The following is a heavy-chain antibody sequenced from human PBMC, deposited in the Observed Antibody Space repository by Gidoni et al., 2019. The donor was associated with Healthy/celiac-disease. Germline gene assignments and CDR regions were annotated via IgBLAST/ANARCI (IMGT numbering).Heavy chain of an antibody. Sequence: QVQLQQWGAGLLKPSETLSLTCAVYGGSFSGYYWSWIRQPPGKGLELIGEINHSGSTNYNPSLKSRVTISVDTSKNQFSLKLSSVTAADTAVYYCARGGPYYYGSGSVLRPPQNWFDPWGQGTLVTVSS. CDR2: INHSGST. J-gene: IGHJ5*02. CDR1: GGSFSGYY. V-gene: IGHV4-34*01. CDR3: ARGGPYYYGSGSVLRPPQNWFDP. D-gene: IGHD3-10*01.